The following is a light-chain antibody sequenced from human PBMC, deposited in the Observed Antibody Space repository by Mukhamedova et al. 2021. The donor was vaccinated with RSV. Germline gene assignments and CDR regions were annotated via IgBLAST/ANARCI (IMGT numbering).Light chain of an antibody. CDR2: GAS. CDR1: QSVTSSF. J-gene: IGKJ3*01. Sequence: QSVTSSFLAWYQQKPGQAPRLLIYGASSRATGIPDRFSGSESGADFTLTISRLEPEDFAVYYCQQYGSSPFTFGPGTTVDIK. CDR3: QQYGSSPFT. V-gene: IGKV3-20*01.